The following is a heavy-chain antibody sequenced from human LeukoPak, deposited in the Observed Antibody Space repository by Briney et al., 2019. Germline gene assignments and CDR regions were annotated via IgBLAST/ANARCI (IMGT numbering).Heavy chain of an antibody. V-gene: IGHV4-31*03. Sequence: SETLSLTCTVSGGSISSGGYYWSWIRQHPGTGLEWIGYIYYSGSTYYNPSLKSRVTISVDTSKNQFSLKLSSVTAADTAVYYCARHDKDAFDIWGQGTMVTVSS. CDR1: GGSISSGGYY. CDR2: IYYSGST. CDR3: ARHDKDAFDI. J-gene: IGHJ3*02.